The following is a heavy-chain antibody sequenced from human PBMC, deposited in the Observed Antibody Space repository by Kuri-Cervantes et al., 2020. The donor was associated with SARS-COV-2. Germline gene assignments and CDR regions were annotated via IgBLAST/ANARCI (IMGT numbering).Heavy chain of an antibody. Sequence: GGSLRLSCTASGFTFSSHAMHWVRQAPGKGLEWVAVISYDGGYKYYADSVKGRFTISRDNSKNTLYLQMNSLRAEDTAVYYCARGPDYDFWSGYYLGGMDVWGQGTTVTVSS. V-gene: IGHV3-30*04. CDR2: ISYDGGYK. CDR3: ARGPDYDFWSGYYLGGMDV. D-gene: IGHD3-3*01. J-gene: IGHJ6*02. CDR1: GFTFSSHA.